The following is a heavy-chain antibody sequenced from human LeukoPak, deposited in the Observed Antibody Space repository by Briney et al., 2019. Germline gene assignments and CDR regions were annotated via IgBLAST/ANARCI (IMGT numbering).Heavy chain of an antibody. D-gene: IGHD6-6*01. V-gene: IGHV3-23*01. CDR1: GFTFSSYA. CDR3: ARDSIQSSSPTGSDAFDI. CDR2: ISGSGAGT. J-gene: IGHJ3*02. Sequence: PGGSLRLSCAAPGFTFSSYAMSWVRQAPGKGLEWVSAISGSGAGTYYADSVKGRFTISRDHSKNTLYLQMNSLRAEDTAVYYCARDSIQSSSPTGSDAFDIWGQGTMVTVSS.